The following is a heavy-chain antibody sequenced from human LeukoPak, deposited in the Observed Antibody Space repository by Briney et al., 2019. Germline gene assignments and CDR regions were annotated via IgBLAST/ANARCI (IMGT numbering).Heavy chain of an antibody. CDR1: GFTFSSSG. V-gene: IGHV3-23*01. D-gene: IGHD1-1*01. J-gene: IGHJ4*02. CDR2: ISIGGGGT. CDR3: VQVFSADTFPFDY. Sequence: GGSLRLSCAASGFTFSSSGMSWVRQAPGRGLEWISTISIGGGGTYYADSVKGRFTISRDNSRNTLYLDMNSVRAEDTAVYYCVQVFSADTFPFDYWGQGTQVTVSS.